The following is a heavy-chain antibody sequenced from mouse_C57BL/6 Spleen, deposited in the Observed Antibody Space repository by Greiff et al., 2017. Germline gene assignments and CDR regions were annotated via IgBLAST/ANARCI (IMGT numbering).Heavy chain of an antibody. CDR2: IRNKANGYTT. J-gene: IGHJ1*03. V-gene: IGHV7-3*01. CDR1: GFTFTDSY. CDR3: ARYVAPYWYFDV. Sequence: EVKVVESGGGLVQPGGSLSLSCAASGFTFTDSYMSWVRQPPGKALEWLGFIRNKANGYTTESSASVKGRFTISRDNSQSILYLQMNALRAEDSATYYCARYVAPYWYFDVWGTGTTVTVSS.